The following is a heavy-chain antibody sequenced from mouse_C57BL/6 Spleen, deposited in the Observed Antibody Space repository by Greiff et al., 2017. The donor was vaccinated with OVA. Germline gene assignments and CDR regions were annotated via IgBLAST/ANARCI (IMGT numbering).Heavy chain of an antibody. CDR2: ISYDGSN. CDR3: ASRTTVYAMDY. CDR1: GYSITSGYY. D-gene: IGHD1-1*01. Sequence: ESGPGLVKPSQSLSLTCFVTGYSITSGYYWNWIRQFPGNKLEWMGYISYDGSNNYNPSLKNRISITRDTSKNQFFLKLNSVTTEDTATYYCASRTTVYAMDYWGQGTSVTVSS. V-gene: IGHV3-6*01. J-gene: IGHJ4*01.